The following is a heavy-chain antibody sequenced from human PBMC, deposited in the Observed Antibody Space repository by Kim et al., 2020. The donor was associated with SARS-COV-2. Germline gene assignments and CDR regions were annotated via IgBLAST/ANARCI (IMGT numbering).Heavy chain of an antibody. CDR2: INHFGTT. CDR1: GGPFSDYY. Sequence: SETLSLTCAVSGGPFSDYYWTWIRQSPERGLEWIGEINHFGTTQYNPSLSSRVTISFDTPNEQFSLNLTSVTAADTVVYYCATGFYNIHSTCFNHY. CDR3: ATGFYNIHSTCFNHY. J-gene: IGHJ4*01. V-gene: IGHV4-34*01. D-gene: IGHD3-9*01.